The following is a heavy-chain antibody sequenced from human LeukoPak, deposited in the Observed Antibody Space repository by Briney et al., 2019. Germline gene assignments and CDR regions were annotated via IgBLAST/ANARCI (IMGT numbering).Heavy chain of an antibody. CDR3: ARTTEGYCRGRSCYSYYYYMDV. Sequence: SETLSLTCTVSGGSISSYYWSWIRQPPGKGLEWIGYIYYSGSTNYNPSLKSRVTISVDTSKNQFSLKLSSVTAADTAVYYCARTTEGYCRGRSCYSYYYYMDVWGKGTTVTVSS. CDR2: IYYSGST. J-gene: IGHJ6*03. D-gene: IGHD2-15*01. CDR1: GGSISSYY. V-gene: IGHV4-59*01.